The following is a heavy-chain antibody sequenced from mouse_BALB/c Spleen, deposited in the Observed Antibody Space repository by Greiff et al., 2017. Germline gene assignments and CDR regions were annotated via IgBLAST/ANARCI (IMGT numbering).Heavy chain of an antibody. CDR2: ISSGGST. J-gene: IGHJ4*01. Sequence: DVQLVESGGGLVKPGGSLKLSCAASGFTFSSYAMSWVRQTPEKRLEWVASISSGGSTYYPDSVLGRFTISRDNARNILYLRMSSLRSADTAMYCCARSDDGYAMDYWGQGTSVTVSS. CDR1: GFTFSSYA. D-gene: IGHD2-12*01. CDR3: ARSDDGYAMDY. V-gene: IGHV5-6-5*01.